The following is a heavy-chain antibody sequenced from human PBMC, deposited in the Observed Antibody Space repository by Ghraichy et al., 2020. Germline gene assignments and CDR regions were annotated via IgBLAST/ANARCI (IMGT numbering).Heavy chain of an antibody. V-gene: IGHV3-11*01. CDR3: ARYCTNGVCRVDAFDI. CDR1: GFTFSDYY. J-gene: IGHJ3*02. CDR2: ISSSGSTI. D-gene: IGHD2-8*01. Sequence: GSLRLSCAASGFTFSDYYMSWIRQAPGKGLEWVSYISSSGSTIYYADSVKGRFTISRDNAKNSLYLQMNSLRAEDTAVYYCARYCTNGVCRVDAFDIWGQGTMVTVSS.